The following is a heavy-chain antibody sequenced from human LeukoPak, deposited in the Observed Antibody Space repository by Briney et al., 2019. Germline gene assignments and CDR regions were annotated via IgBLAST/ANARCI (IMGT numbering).Heavy chain of an antibody. V-gene: IGHV3-23*01. D-gene: IGHD1-26*01. CDR3: AKVARSGSYYYYFDY. CDR1: GFTFSSCA. Sequence: GKSLRLSCAASGFTFSSCAMSWVRQALGKGLELVSAISGSGGSTYYADAVKGRFTISRDNSKNTLYLQMNSLRAEDTAVYYCAKVARSGSYYYYFDYWGQGTLVTVSS. J-gene: IGHJ4*02. CDR2: ISGSGGST.